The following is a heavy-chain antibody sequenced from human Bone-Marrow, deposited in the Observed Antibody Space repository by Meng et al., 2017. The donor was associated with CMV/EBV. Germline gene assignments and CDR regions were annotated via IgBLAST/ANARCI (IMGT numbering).Heavy chain of an antibody. CDR1: GYTFTGYY. CDR2: INPNSGGT. V-gene: IGHV1-2*02. Sequence: ASVKVSCKASGYTFTGYYMHWVRQAPGQGLEWMGWINPNSGGTNYAQKFQGRVTMTRDTSISTAYMELSRLRSEDTAVYYCATYYYGSGSYNYYYYYGMDVWGQGTTVTVSS. J-gene: IGHJ6*02. CDR3: ATYYYGSGSYNYYYYYGMDV. D-gene: IGHD3-10*01.